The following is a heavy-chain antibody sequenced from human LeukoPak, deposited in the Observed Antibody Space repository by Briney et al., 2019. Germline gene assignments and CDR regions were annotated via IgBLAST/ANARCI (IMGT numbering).Heavy chain of an antibody. Sequence: PGGXLRLSCAACGFTFNVYSMNWVRQAPGKGLEWVSSISSNSKYIYYADSMRGRFTVSRDNAKNSLFLQLNGLRAEDTAVYYCARDSSDFDYWGQGTLVTVSS. J-gene: IGHJ4*02. CDR2: ISSNSKYI. CDR3: ARDSSDFDY. V-gene: IGHV3-21*01. D-gene: IGHD3-22*01. CDR1: GFTFNVYS.